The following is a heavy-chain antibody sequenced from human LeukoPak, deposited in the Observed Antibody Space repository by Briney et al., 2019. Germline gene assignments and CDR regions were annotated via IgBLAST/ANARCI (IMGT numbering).Heavy chain of an antibody. CDR1: VYTFTGYY. V-gene: IGHV1-2*02. J-gene: IGHJ4*02. CDR2: INPNSGGT. Sequence: ASVKVSCKASVYTFTGYYMHWVRQAPGQGLEWMGWINPNSGGTNYAQKFQGRVTMTRDTSISTAYMELSSLRSEDTAVYYCASGSSGYYPGSFYELGYWGQGTLVTVSS. D-gene: IGHD3-22*01. CDR3: ASGSSGYYPGSFYELGY.